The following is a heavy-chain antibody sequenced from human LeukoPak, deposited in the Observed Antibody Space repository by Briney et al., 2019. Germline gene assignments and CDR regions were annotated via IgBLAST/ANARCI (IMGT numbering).Heavy chain of an antibody. D-gene: IGHD2-15*01. CDR2: IYTSGST. V-gene: IGHV4-4*07. Sequence: SETLSLTCTVSGGSISSYYWSWIRQPAGKGLEWIGRIYTSGSTNYNPSLKSRVTISVDTSKNQFYLKLSSVTAADTAVYYCARARILGYCSGGSCYSRYYYYYYYMDVWGKGTTVTVSS. CDR1: GGSISSYY. J-gene: IGHJ6*03. CDR3: ARARILGYCSGGSCYSRYYYYYYYMDV.